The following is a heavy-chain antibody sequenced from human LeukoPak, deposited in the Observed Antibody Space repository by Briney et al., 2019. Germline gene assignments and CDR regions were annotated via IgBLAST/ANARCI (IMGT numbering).Heavy chain of an antibody. J-gene: IGHJ3*02. V-gene: IGHV3-21*01. Sequence: GGSLRLSCAASGFTFNDYAMHWVRQAPGKGLEWVSSISSSSSYIYYADSVKGRFTISRDNAKNSLYLQMNSLRAEDTAVYYCARTTPRGGYSYGPDAFDIWGQGTMVTVSS. CDR1: GFTFNDYA. D-gene: IGHD5-18*01. CDR2: ISSSSSYI. CDR3: ARTTPRGGYSYGPDAFDI.